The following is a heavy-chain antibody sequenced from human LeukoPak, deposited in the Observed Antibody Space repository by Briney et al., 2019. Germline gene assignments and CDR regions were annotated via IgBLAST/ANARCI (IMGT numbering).Heavy chain of an antibody. CDR2: ISAYNGNT. Sequence: ASVKVSCKASGYTFTSYGISWVRQAPGQGLEWMGWISAYNGNTNYAQKLQGRVTMTTDTSTSTAYMELSSLRSEDTAVYYCARDSSGSSWYSYYYYMDVWGKGTTVTVSS. D-gene: IGHD6-13*01. CDR1: GYTFTSYG. V-gene: IGHV1-18*01. CDR3: ARDSSGSSWYSYYYYMDV. J-gene: IGHJ6*03.